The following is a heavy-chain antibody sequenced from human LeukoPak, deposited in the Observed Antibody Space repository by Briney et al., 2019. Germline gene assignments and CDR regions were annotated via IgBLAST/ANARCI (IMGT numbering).Heavy chain of an antibody. CDR3: VRDRPSYDFWSGYYYEGLEY. V-gene: IGHV4-34*01. CDR2: INHSGST. CDR1: GGSFSGYY. D-gene: IGHD3-3*01. J-gene: IGHJ4*02. Sequence: SETLSLTCVVYGGSFSGYYWSWIRQPPGKGLEWIGEINHSGSTNYNPSLKSRVTISVDTSENQFSLELASVPAADTAVYYCVRDRPSYDFWSGYYYEGLEYWGQGTLVTVSS.